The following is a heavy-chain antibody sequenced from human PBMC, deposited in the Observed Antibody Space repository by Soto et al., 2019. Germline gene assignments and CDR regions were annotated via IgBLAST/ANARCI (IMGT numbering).Heavy chain of an antibody. J-gene: IGHJ3*02. Sequence: VQSGAEVKKPGASVKVSCQASGDTFISSGISWVRQAPGQGLEWMGWISGYKGDNNYAQKFQGRVTLTTVTSTSTAYMELRSLTPGDTAIYYCARIEYCSGGNCYSAFDIWGQGTLVTVSS. CDR3: ARIEYCSGGNCYSAFDI. CDR1: GDTFISSG. V-gene: IGHV1-18*01. D-gene: IGHD2-15*01. CDR2: ISGYKGDN.